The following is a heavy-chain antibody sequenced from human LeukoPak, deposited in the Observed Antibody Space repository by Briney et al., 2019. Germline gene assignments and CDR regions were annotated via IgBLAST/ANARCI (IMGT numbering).Heavy chain of an antibody. D-gene: IGHD6-6*01. CDR3: ARSSYSSSSSV. V-gene: IGHV3-7*03. CDR2: INHNGNVN. CDR1: GFTFSSYW. J-gene: IGHJ3*01. Sequence: GGSLRLSCAASGFTFSSYWMNWARQAPGKGLEWVASINHNGNVNYYADVVKGRFTISRDNAKNSLYLQINSLRAEDTAVYYCARSSYSSSSSVWGQGTMVTVSS.